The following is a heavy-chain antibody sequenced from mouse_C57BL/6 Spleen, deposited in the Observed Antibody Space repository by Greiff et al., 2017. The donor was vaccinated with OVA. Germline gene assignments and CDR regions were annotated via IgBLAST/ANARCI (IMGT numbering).Heavy chain of an antibody. CDR1: GFTFSSYT. Sequence: EVQLQESGGGLVKPGGSLKLSCAASGFTFSSYTMSWVRQTPEKRLEWVATISGGGGNTYYPDSVKGRFTISRDNAKNTLYLQMSSLRSEDTALYYCARPLYGSSYDWFAYWGQGTLVTVSA. CDR3: ARPLYGSSYDWFAY. J-gene: IGHJ3*01. V-gene: IGHV5-9*01. CDR2: ISGGGGNT. D-gene: IGHD1-1*01.